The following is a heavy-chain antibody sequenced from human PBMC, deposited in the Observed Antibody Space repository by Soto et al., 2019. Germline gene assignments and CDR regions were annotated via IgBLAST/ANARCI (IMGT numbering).Heavy chain of an antibody. CDR2: INRSGST. Sequence: SETLSLTCSGCGGTFSNYYLSWIRQPPGKGLEWIGEINRSGSTNYSPSLKSLVTISVDTSKNQCSLKRSSVTAADTAVYYCATGNFREVTNGGSYYFDSTGEGTLVRDSS. V-gene: IGHV4-34*01. CDR3: ATGNFREVTNGGSYYFDS. D-gene: IGHD3-10*01. J-gene: IGHJ4*02. CDR1: GGTFSNYY.